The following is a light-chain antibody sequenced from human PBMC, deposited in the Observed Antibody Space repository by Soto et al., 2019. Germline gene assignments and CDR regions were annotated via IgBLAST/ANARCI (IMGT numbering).Light chain of an antibody. Sequence: QSLLTQSPSASGTPGQRVTISCSGSSSNIGSNTVNWYHQLPGTAPKLLIYSDNQRPSGVPDRFSGSKSGTSASLAISGLQSEDEADYYCAAWDDSLNGYVFASGTKVTDL. CDR3: AAWDDSLNGYV. CDR1: SSNIGSNT. CDR2: SDN. V-gene: IGLV1-44*01. J-gene: IGLJ1*01.